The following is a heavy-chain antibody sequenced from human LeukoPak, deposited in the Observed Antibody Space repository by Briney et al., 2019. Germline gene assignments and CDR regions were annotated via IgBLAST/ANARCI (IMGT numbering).Heavy chain of an antibody. V-gene: IGHV3-21*01. Sequence: GGSLRLSCAASGFTFSSYSMNWVRQAPGKELEWVSSISSSSSYIYYADSVKGRFTISRDNAKNSLYLQMNSLRAEDTAVYYCARDYDYVWGSYRSDYFDYWGQGTLVTVSS. D-gene: IGHD3-16*02. CDR3: ARDYDYVWGSYRSDYFDY. CDR2: ISSSSSYI. CDR1: GFTFSSYS. J-gene: IGHJ4*02.